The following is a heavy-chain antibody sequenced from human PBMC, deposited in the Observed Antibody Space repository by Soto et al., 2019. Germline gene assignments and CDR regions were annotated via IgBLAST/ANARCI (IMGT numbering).Heavy chain of an antibody. CDR3: ARGYYGSGSYYNVDWFDP. V-gene: IGHV4-61*01. D-gene: IGHD3-10*01. CDR2: IYYRGST. J-gene: IGHJ5*02. Sequence: SETLSLTCTVSGGSVSSGSYYWSWIRQPPGKGLEWIGYIYYRGSTNYNPSLKSRVTISVDTSKNQFSLKMSSVTAADTAVYYCARGYYGSGSYYNVDWFDPWGQGTLVTSPQ. CDR1: GGSVSSGSYY.